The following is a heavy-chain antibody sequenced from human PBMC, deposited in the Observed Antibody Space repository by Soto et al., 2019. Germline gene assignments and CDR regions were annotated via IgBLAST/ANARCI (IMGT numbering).Heavy chain of an antibody. CDR3: ARDSSSWPNDAFDI. CDR2: ISSSSSTI. D-gene: IGHD6-13*01. Sequence: EVQLVESGGGLVQPGGSLRLSCAASGFTFSSYSMNWVRQAPGKGLEWVSYISSSSSTIYYADSVKGRFTISRDNAKNSLYLQMNSLRAEDTAVYYCARDSSSWPNDAFDIWDQGTMVTVSS. CDR1: GFTFSSYS. J-gene: IGHJ3*02. V-gene: IGHV3-48*01.